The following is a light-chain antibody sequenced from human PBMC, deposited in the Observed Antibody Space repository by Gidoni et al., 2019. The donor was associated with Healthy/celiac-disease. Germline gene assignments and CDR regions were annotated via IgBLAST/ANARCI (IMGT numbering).Light chain of an antibody. CDR2: LGS. J-gene: IGKJ3*01. CDR3: MQALQTPFT. V-gene: IGKV2-28*01. CDR1: QSLLHSNGYNY. Sequence: DIVMIQFPPSLPVTPGEPASISCRSSQSLLHSNGYNYLDWYLQKQGQSPQLLIYLGSNRASGVPDRFSGSGSGTDFTLKISRVEAEDVGVYCCMQALQTPFTFGPGTKVDIK.